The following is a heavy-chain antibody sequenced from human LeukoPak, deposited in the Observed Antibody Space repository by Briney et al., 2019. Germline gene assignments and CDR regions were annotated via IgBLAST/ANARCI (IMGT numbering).Heavy chain of an antibody. CDR2: IIPIFGTA. D-gene: IGHD1-1*01. CDR1: GGTFSSYA. J-gene: IGHJ5*02. V-gene: IGHV1-69*13. Sequence: GASVKVSCKASGGTFSSYAISWVRQAPGQGLEWMGGIIPIFGTANYAQKFQGRVTITADESTSTAYMELSSLRSEDTAVYYCESGVRREEWFDPWGQGTLVTVSS. CDR3: ESGVRREEWFDP.